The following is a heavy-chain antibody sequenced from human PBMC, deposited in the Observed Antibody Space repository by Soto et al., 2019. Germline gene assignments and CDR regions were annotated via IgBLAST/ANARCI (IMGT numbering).Heavy chain of an antibody. CDR3: ARIQRRFLGGGWFDP. V-gene: IGHV2-70*01. CDR2: IDWDDDK. D-gene: IGHD3-3*01. Sequence: GSGPTLVNPTQTLILTCTFSGFSLSTSGMCVSWIRQPPGKALEWLALIDWDDDKYYSTSLKTRLTISKDTSKNQVVLTMTNMDPVDTARYYCARIQRRFLGGGWFDPWGEGTLVTVSS. J-gene: IGHJ5*02. CDR1: GFSLSTSGMC.